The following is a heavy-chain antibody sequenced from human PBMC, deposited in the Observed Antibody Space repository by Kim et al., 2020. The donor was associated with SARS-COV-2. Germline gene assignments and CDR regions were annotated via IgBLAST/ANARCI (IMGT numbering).Heavy chain of an antibody. CDR2: INHSGST. D-gene: IGHD6-13*01. J-gene: IGHJ4*02. V-gene: IGHV4-34*01. CDR1: GGSFSGYY. CDR3: ARFLGPYSSSRRGDSRFDY. Sequence: SETLSLICAVYGGSFSGYYWSWIRQPPGKGLEWIGEINHSGSTNYNPSLKSRVTISVDTSKNQFSLKLSSVTAADTAVYYCARFLGPYSSSRRGDSRFDYWGQGTLVTVSS.